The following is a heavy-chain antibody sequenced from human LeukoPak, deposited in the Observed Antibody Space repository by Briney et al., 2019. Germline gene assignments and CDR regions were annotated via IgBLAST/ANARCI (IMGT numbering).Heavy chain of an antibody. V-gene: IGHV4-59*01. CDR1: GGSITTNY. CDR3: ARAGSVAASSIDY. Sequence: PSETLSLTCTVSGGSITTNYWSWIRQPPGKGLEWIGYISHIDSTNDNPSLKGRVTISKDTSKNQFSLKVTSVTPADTAVYYCARAGSVAASSIDYWGQGILVIISS. D-gene: IGHD2-15*01. CDR2: ISHIDST. J-gene: IGHJ4*02.